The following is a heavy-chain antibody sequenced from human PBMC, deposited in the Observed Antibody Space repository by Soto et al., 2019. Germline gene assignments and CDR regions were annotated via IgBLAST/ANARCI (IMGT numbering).Heavy chain of an antibody. CDR1: GFTFGSHA. CDR3: ARAVGGPLWPPKDYYYYGMDV. CDR2: ISGSVGST. V-gene: IGHV3-23*01. D-gene: IGHD5-18*01. J-gene: IGHJ6*02. Sequence: GGSLRLSCAASGFTFGSHAMSWVRQAPGKGLEWVSAISGSVGSTYYADSVKGRFTISRDNAKNTLYLQMNSLRAEDTAVYYCARAVGGPLWPPKDYYYYGMDVWGQGTTVTVS.